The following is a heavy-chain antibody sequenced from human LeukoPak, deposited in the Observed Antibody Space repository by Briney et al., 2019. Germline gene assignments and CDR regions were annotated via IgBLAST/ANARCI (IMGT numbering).Heavy chain of an antibody. D-gene: IGHD3-22*01. CDR3: ARTYDSSGYYHDAFDI. CDR2: IYYSGST. V-gene: IGHV4-59*08. CDR1: GGSISSYY. Sequence: PSETLSLTCTVSGGSISSYYWSWIRQPPGKGLEWIGYIYYSGSTNYSPSLKSRVTISVDTSKNQFSLKLSSVTAADTAVYYCARTYDSSGYYHDAFDIWGQGTMVTVSS. J-gene: IGHJ3*02.